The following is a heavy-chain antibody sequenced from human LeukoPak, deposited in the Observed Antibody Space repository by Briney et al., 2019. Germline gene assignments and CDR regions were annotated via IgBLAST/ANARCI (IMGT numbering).Heavy chain of an antibody. D-gene: IGHD5-18*01. V-gene: IGHV4-39*01. CDR3: ARRGYSYGQFDY. CDR2: IFYSGGT. CDR1: SGSISSSSYY. J-gene: IGHJ4*02. Sequence: SETLSLTCTVSSGSISSSSYYWGRIRQPPGEGLEWIGSIFYSGGTYYNPSLMSRVTISVDTSKNQFSLKLNSVTAADTAVYYCARRGYSYGQFDYWGQGTLVTVSS.